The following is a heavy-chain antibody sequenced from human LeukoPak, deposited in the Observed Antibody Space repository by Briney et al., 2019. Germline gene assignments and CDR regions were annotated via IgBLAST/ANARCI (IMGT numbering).Heavy chain of an antibody. D-gene: IGHD2-2*03. J-gene: IGHJ4*02. CDR1: GFTFSSHG. CDR2: IKQDGSEK. V-gene: IGHV3-7*01. Sequence: GGSLRLSCAASGFTFSSHGMSWVRQAPGKGLEWVANIKQDGSEKYYVDSVKGRFTISRDNAKNSLYLQMNSLRAEDTAVYYCARDWIAREGFDYWGQGTLVTVSS. CDR3: ARDWIAREGFDY.